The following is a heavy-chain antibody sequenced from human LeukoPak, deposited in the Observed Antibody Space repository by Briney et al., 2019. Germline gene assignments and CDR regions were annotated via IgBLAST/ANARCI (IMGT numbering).Heavy chain of an antibody. Sequence: SETLSLTCTVSGGSINSYYWSWIRQPPGKGLEWIGYIYYSGSTNYNPSLKSRVTISVDKSKIQFSLKLSSVTAADTAVYFCARVRAGCSSTSCYIDPWGQGTLVTVSS. CDR2: IYYSGST. V-gene: IGHV4-59*12. D-gene: IGHD2-2*02. CDR1: GGSINSYY. CDR3: ARVRAGCSSTSCYIDP. J-gene: IGHJ5*02.